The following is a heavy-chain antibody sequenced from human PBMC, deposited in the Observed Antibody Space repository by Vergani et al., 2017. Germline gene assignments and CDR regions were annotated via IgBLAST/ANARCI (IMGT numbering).Heavy chain of an antibody. Sequence: VQLVESGGGVVQPGRSLRLSCAASGFTFSSYAMHWVRQAPGKGLEWVSVIYSGGSTYYADSVKGRFTISRHNSKNTLYLQMNSLRAEDTAVYYCARGFAYYGMDVWGQGTTVTVSS. J-gene: IGHJ6*02. CDR1: GFTFSSYA. V-gene: IGHV3-53*04. CDR3: ARGFAYYGMDV. CDR2: IYSGGST. D-gene: IGHD3-3*01.